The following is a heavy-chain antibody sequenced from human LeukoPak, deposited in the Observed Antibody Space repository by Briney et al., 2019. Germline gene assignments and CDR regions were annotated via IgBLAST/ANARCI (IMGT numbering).Heavy chain of an antibody. V-gene: IGHV3-23*01. CDR1: GFTFNNYA. D-gene: IGHD6-13*01. CDR3: AKAVDGITAGPYDY. J-gene: IGHJ4*02. Sequence: GGSLRLSCAASGFTFNNYAMSWVRQAPGKGLEWVPVISGSGDRTYYADSVKDRLTISRDNSKNTLYLQMIYLRVEDTAVYYCAKAVDGITAGPYDYWGQGTLVTVSS. CDR2: ISGSGDRT.